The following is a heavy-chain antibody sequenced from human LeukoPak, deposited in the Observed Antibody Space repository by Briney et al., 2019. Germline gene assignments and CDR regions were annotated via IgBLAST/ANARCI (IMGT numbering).Heavy chain of an antibody. CDR2: IIPIFGTA. D-gene: IGHD1-26*01. J-gene: IGHJ4*02. CDR1: GGTFSSYA. V-gene: IGHV1-69*06. Sequence: SVKVSCKASGGTFSSYAISWVRQAPGQGLEWMGGIIPIFGTANYAQKFQGRVTITADKSTSTAYMELSNLRSEDTAVYYCATYSGSYSGTDYWGQGTLVTVSS. CDR3: ATYSGSYSGTDY.